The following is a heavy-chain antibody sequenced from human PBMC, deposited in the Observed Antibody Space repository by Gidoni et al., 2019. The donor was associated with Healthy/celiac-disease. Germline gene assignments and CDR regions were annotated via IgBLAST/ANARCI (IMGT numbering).Heavy chain of an antibody. CDR1: GFTFDDYA. V-gene: IGHV3-9*01. Sequence: EVQLVESGGGLVQPGRSLRLSCAASGFTFDDYAMHWVRQAPGKGLEGVSGISWNSGSIGYADSVKGRFTISRDNAKNSLYLQMNSLRAEDTALYYCAKGGLQWGWFDPWGQGTLVTVSS. CDR3: AKGGLQWGWFDP. CDR2: ISWNSGSI. J-gene: IGHJ5*02. D-gene: IGHD1-26*01.